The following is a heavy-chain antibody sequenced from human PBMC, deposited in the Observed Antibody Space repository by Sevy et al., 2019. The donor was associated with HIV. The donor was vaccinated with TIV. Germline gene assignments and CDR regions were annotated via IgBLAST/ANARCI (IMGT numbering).Heavy chain of an antibody. CDR2: LSFGCGKI. D-gene: IGHD2-8*01. CDR1: GFNFNIYS. CDR3: GREGCTRPHDY. J-gene: IGHJ4*02. V-gene: IGHV3-23*01. Sequence: GGSLRLSCAVSGFNFNIYSMSWVRQAPGKGLEWVSTLSFGCGKINYADSVKGRFIISRDDSKNTLYQQMNSLRAEDTAVYFWGREGCTRPHDYWGQGTLVTVSS.